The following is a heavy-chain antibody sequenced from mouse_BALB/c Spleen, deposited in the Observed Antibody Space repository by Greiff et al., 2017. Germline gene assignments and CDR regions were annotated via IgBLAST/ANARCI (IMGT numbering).Heavy chain of an antibody. CDR1: GFNIKDTY. V-gene: IGHV14-3*02. Sequence: EVMLVESGAELVKPGASVKLSCTASGFNIKDTYMHWVKQRPEQGLEWIGRIDPANGNTKYDPKFQGKATITADTSSNTAYLQLSSLTSEDTAVYYCAYGNYAWFAYWGQGTLVTVSA. D-gene: IGHD2-1*01. CDR2: IDPANGNT. CDR3: AYGNYAWFAY. J-gene: IGHJ3*01.